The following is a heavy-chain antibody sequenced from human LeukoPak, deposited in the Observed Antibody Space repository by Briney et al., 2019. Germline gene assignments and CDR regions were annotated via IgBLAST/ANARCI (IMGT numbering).Heavy chain of an antibody. Sequence: PGGSLRLSCAASGFTFSSYTMHWVRQAPGKGLEYVSAITSNGGSTYYANSVKGRFTISRDNAKNSLYLQMNSLRAEDTALYYCAREGQQLGYYYYYMDVWGKGTTVTVSS. CDR1: GFTFSSYT. CDR3: AREGQQLGYYYYYMDV. V-gene: IGHV3-64*01. CDR2: ITSNGGST. D-gene: IGHD6-13*01. J-gene: IGHJ6*03.